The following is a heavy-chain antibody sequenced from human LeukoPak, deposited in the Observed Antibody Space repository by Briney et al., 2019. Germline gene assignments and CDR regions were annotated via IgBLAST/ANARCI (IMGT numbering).Heavy chain of an antibody. Sequence: SETLSLTCTVSGVSISSYYWSWIPQPPGKGLEWMGYIFYSGNTIYNHSLKSRVTIPVDTSKNHFSLRLRSVTAADTAVYYCARLAAISGSDYPDDWGQGTLVTVSS. CDR3: ARLAAISGSDYPDD. CDR2: IFYSGNT. D-gene: IGHD1-26*01. V-gene: IGHV4-59*08. J-gene: IGHJ4*02. CDR1: GVSISSYY.